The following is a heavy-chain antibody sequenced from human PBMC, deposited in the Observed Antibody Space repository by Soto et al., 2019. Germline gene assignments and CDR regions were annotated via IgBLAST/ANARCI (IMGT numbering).Heavy chain of an antibody. V-gene: IGHV3-9*01. J-gene: IGHJ4*02. D-gene: IGHD4-4*01. CDR1: GFILRNYA. CDR3: AKDKLNSNYEYYFDL. Sequence: EVQLVESGGGLVQPGRSLRLSCAASGFILRNYAMHWVRKAPGKGLEWVSGISWSGGIIGYADSVKGRFTISRDNTNISLYLEMNSLRAEDTSLYYCAKDKLNSNYEYYFDLWGQGTLVTVSS. CDR2: ISWSGGII.